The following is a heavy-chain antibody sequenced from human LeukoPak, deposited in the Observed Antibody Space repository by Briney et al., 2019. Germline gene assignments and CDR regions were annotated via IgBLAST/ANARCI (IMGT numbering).Heavy chain of an antibody. CDR3: ARVAKDCGGDRFSDY. D-gene: IGHD2-21*02. CDR1: GFTVSSNS. Sequence: GGSLRLSCAASGFTVSSNSMSWVRQTPGKGLEWVSVIYYGGSTFYADSVQGRVSMSRDNSKNILYLQINNLRAEDSAVYYCARVAKDCGGDRFSDYWGQGTLVTVSS. CDR2: IYYGGST. J-gene: IGHJ4*02. V-gene: IGHV3-66*01.